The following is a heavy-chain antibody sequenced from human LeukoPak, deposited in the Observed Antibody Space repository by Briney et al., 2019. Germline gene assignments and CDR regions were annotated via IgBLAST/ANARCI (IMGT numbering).Heavy chain of an antibody. CDR2: IIPIFGTA. CDR1: GGTFSSYA. V-gene: IGHV1-69*06. Sequence: SVKVSCKASGGTFSSYAISWVRQAPGQGLEWMGGIIPIFGTANYAQKFRGRVTITADKSTSTAYMELRSLRSDDTAVYYCARFGELYSWFDPWGQGTLVTVSS. CDR3: ARFGELYSWFDP. D-gene: IGHD3-10*01. J-gene: IGHJ5*02.